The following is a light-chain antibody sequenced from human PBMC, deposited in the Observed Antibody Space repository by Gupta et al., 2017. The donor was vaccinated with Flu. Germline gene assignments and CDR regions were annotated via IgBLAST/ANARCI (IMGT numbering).Light chain of an antibody. V-gene: IGKV1-12*01. CDR2: SAS. Sequence: GDRVTITCRASHDIRFWLAWYQQKPGKAPKLIIYSASHLQKEVPSRFSGSGSGTDFTLTISSLQPEDFASYYCQQSYSFPRTFGRGTRVEVK. CDR3: QQSYSFPRT. J-gene: IGKJ4*02. CDR1: HDIRFW.